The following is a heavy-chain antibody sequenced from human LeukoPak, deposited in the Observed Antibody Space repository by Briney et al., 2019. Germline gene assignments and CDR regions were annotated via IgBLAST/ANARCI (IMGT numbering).Heavy chain of an antibody. J-gene: IGHJ4*02. V-gene: IGHV4-39*01. Sequence: SETLSLTCTVSGGSISSSSYYWGWIRQPPGKGLERIGSIYYSGSTYYNPSLKSRVTISVDTSKNQFSLKLSSVTAADTAVYYCARRTIFGVVNASDYWGQGTLVTVSS. CDR1: GGSISSSSYY. D-gene: IGHD3-3*01. CDR3: ARRTIFGVVNASDY. CDR2: IYYSGST.